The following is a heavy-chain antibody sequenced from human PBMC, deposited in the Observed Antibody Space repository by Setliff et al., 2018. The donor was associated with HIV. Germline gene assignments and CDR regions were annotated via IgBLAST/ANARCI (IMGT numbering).Heavy chain of an antibody. CDR3: ATKVYCTNGVCLDAFDI. J-gene: IGHJ3*02. D-gene: IGHD2-8*01. CDR2: IIPNSGGT. V-gene: IGHV1-2*06. CDR1: GYTFTGYY. Sequence: ASVKVSCKASGYTFTGYYIHWVRQAPGQGLEWMGRIIPNSGGTNYAQKFQGRVTMTRDTSISTAYMELSRLRSDDTAMYYCATKVYCTNGVCLDAFDIWSQGTKVTV.